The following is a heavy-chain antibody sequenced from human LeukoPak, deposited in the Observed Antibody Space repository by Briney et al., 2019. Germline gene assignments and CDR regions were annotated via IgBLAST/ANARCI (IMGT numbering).Heavy chain of an antibody. Sequence: SVKVSCKASGGTFSSYAISWVRQAPGQGLEWMGRIIPILGIANYAQKFQGRVTITADKSTSTAYMELSSLRAEDTAVYYCARDLEGEQLDDFDYWGQGTLVTVSS. CDR2: IIPILGIA. D-gene: IGHD6-6*01. V-gene: IGHV1-69*04. CDR3: ARDLEGEQLDDFDY. J-gene: IGHJ4*02. CDR1: GGTFSSYA.